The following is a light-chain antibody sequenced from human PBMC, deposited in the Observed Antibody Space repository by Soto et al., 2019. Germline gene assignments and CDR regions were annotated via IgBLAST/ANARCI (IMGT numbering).Light chain of an antibody. V-gene: IGKV3-20*01. Sequence: EIVLTQSPGTLSLSPGERATLSCRASQSVSSGYLAWYQQKPGQTPRLLIYAASSRANGIPDRFSGSGSGTDFTLTIGRLEPEYFAVYYCQQYGGSPPYTVGQGTKLKIK. CDR1: QSVSSGY. CDR2: AAS. CDR3: QQYGGSPPYT. J-gene: IGKJ2*01.